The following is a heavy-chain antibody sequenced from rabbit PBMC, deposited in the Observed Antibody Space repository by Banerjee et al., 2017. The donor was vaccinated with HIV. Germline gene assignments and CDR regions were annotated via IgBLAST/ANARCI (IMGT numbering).Heavy chain of an antibody. J-gene: IGHJ4*01. Sequence: QSLEESGGGLVQPEGSLTLTCKASGSDISSYHMGWVRQAPGKGLEWIACIYVGSSGSTYYASWAKGRFTISKTSSTTVTLQMTSLTAADTATYFCASDLAGVIGWNFGLWGPGTLVTVS. CDR3: ASDLAGVIGWNFGL. CDR1: GSDISSYH. V-gene: IGHV1S40*01. CDR2: IYVGSSGST. D-gene: IGHD4-1*01.